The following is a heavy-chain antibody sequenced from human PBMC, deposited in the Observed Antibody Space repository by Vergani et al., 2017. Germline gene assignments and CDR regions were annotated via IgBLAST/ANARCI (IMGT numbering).Heavy chain of an antibody. Sequence: QVQLQESGPGLVKPSQTLSLTCTVSGGSISSGDYYWSWIRQPPGKGLEWIGYIYYSGRTYYNPSFKSRVTISVDTSKNQFSLKLSSGTAADTAVYYCARDVAVAAYYYYYGMDVWGQGTTVTVSS. CDR2: IYYSGRT. J-gene: IGHJ6*02. D-gene: IGHD6-19*01. V-gene: IGHV4-30-4*01. CDR3: ARDVAVAAYYYYYGMDV. CDR1: GGSISSGDYY.